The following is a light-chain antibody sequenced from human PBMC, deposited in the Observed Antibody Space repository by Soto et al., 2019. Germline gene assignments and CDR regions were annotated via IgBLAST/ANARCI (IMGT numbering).Light chain of an antibody. V-gene: IGKV3-15*01. CDR2: GAS. CDR3: QQYNISPT. J-gene: IGKJ3*01. CDR1: QSVSSN. Sequence: EIVMTQSPATLSVSPGERATLSCRASQSVSSNLAWYQQKPGQAPRLLIYGASTRATGIPARFSGSGSGTEFTLTISSLQSEDFAVYYCQQYNISPTFGPGTKVDIK.